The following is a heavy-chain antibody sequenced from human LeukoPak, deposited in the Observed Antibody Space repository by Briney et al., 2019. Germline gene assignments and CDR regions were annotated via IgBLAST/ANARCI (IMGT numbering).Heavy chain of an antibody. CDR3: ARDNPSGSYYPNWFDP. D-gene: IGHD1-26*01. V-gene: IGHV4-39*07. CDR1: DGSISSSSNY. Sequence: SETLSLTCTVSDGSISSSSNYWGWIRQPPGKGLEWIGSIYYSGSTYYNPSLKSRVTISVDTSKNQFSLKLSSVTAADTAVYYCARDNPSGSYYPNWFDPWGQGTLVTVSS. CDR2: IYYSGST. J-gene: IGHJ5*02.